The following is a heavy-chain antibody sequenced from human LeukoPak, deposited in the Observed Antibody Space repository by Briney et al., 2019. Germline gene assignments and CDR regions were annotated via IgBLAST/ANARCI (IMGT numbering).Heavy chain of an antibody. Sequence: ASVKVSCKASGYTFTSYYMHWVRQAPGQGLEWMGIINPSGERTSYAQKFQGRVTMTRNTPTSTVYMELSSLRSDDTAVYYCARGYSSGWFDWWGQGTLVTVSS. V-gene: IGHV1-46*01. CDR2: INPSGERT. CDR1: GYTFTSYY. D-gene: IGHD6-19*01. J-gene: IGHJ4*02. CDR3: ARGYSSGWFDW.